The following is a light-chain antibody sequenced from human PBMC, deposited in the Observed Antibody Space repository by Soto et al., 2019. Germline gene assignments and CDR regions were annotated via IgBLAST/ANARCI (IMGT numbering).Light chain of an antibody. CDR1: SSDVGAYTY. Sequence: QSALTQPASVSGSPGQSITISCTGTSSDVGAYTYVSWYQQHPGKAPELMIFAVSDRPSGVANRFSGSKSGNTASLTISGLQAEDEADYSCSSYTTSNTLVFGGGTKVTVL. J-gene: IGLJ2*01. CDR3: SSYTTSNTLV. V-gene: IGLV2-14*01. CDR2: AVS.